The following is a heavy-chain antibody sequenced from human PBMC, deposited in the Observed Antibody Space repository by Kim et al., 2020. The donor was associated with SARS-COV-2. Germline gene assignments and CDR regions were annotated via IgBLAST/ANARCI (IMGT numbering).Heavy chain of an antibody. J-gene: IGHJ4*02. D-gene: IGHD2-2*01. V-gene: IGHV6-1*01. Sequence: YAVSVKSRISINPDTSKNQFSLQLNSVTPEDTAVYYCAREVPLDGHTFDYWGQGTLVTVSS. CDR3: AREVPLDGHTFDY.